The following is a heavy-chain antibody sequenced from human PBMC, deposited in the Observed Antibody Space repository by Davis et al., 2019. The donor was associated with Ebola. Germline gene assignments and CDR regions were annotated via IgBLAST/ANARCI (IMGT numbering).Heavy chain of an antibody. D-gene: IGHD3-10*01. V-gene: IGHV1-2*06. Sequence: AAPVKVSCKASGYTFTGYYMHWVRQAPGQGLEWMGRINPNSGGTNYAQKFQGRVTMTRDTSISTAYMELSRLRSDDTAAYYCARVGSSSWFDPWGQGTLVTVSS. CDR3: ARVGSSSWFDP. CDR1: GYTFTGYY. CDR2: INPNSGGT. J-gene: IGHJ5*02.